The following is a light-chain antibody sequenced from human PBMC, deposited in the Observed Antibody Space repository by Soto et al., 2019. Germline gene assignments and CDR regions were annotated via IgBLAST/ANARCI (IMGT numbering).Light chain of an antibody. CDR3: QQYYSYWT. J-gene: IGKJ1*01. Sequence: AIRMTQSPSSFSASTGDRVTITCRASQVISSYLAWYQQKPGKAPKLLIYAASTLQSGVPSRFSGSGSGTDFTLTISCLQSEDFATYYCQQYYSYWTFGQGTKVDIK. V-gene: IGKV1-8*01. CDR2: AAS. CDR1: QVISSY.